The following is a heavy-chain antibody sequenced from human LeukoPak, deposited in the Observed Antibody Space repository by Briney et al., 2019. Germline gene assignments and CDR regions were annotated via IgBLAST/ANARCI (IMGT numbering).Heavy chain of an antibody. CDR1: GGSISSYY. Sequence: SETLSLTCTVSGGSISSYYWSWIRQPPGKGLEWIGYIYYSGSTNYNPSLKSRVTISVDTSKNQFSLKLSSVTAADTAVYYCARLYSTGPLDYWGQGTLVTVSS. CDR3: ARLYSTGPLDY. D-gene: IGHD6-25*01. J-gene: IGHJ4*02. V-gene: IGHV4-59*12. CDR2: IYYSGST.